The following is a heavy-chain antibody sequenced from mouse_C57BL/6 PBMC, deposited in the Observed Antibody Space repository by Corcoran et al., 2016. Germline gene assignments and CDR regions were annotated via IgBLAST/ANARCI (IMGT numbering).Heavy chain of an antibody. J-gene: IGHJ4*01. CDR2: INTYSGVP. CDR1: GYTFTTYG. CDR3: ARRDWDY. V-gene: IGHV9-3*01. Sequence: QIQLVQSGPELKKPGETVKISCKASGYTFTTYGMSWVKQAPGKGLKWMGWINTYSGVPTYADDFKGRFAFSLETSASTAYLQINNLKNEDTATYFCARRDWDYWGQGTSVTVSS.